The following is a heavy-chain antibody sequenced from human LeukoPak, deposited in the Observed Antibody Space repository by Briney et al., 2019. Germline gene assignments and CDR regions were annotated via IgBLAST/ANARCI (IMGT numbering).Heavy chain of an antibody. V-gene: IGHV4-59*01. D-gene: IGHD3-22*01. CDR3: AVDYDSTGYYFSMDV. CDR2: IHYSGSP. Sequence: SETLSLTCTVSGGSISNYYWSWIRQFPGKGLEWIGYIHYSGSPNYNPSLKGRVTISVDTSKNHFSLKLTSVTAADTAVYYCAVDYDSTGYYFSMDVWGKGTTVTVSS. J-gene: IGHJ6*03. CDR1: GGSISNYY.